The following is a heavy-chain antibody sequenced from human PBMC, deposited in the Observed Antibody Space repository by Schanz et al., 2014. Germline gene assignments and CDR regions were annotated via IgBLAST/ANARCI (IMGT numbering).Heavy chain of an antibody. J-gene: IGHJ4*02. Sequence: QVQLVQSGAEVKKPGASVKVSCKAFGYSFTSYYIHWVRQAPGQGLEWMGYISGYNGNTNYAPKVQDRVTMTTDTSTSTAYMELRSLRSDDTAVYYCARGWGYDALTGYVFWGQGTLVTVSS. CDR1: GYSFTSYY. CDR3: ARGWGYDALTGYVF. CDR2: ISGYNGNT. D-gene: IGHD3-9*01. V-gene: IGHV1-18*04.